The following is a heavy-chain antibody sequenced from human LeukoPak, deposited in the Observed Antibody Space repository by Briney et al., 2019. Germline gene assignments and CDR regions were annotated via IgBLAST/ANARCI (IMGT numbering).Heavy chain of an antibody. Sequence: GGSLRLSCAASGFTFSSYDMNWVRQAPGKGLEWVSYISTISSTKYYADSVKGRFTISRDNAKNSLYLQMNSLRDEDTAVYYCARGALPRAAYFDYWGQGTLVTVSS. CDR2: ISTISSTK. D-gene: IGHD3-16*01. V-gene: IGHV3-48*02. J-gene: IGHJ4*02. CDR1: GFTFSSYD. CDR3: ARGALPRAAYFDY.